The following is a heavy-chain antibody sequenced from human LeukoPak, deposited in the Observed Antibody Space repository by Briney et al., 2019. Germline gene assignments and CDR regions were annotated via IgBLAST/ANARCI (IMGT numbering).Heavy chain of an antibody. V-gene: IGHV1-69*05. CDR3: ARSNVLRFLEWLLDAFDI. D-gene: IGHD3-3*01. J-gene: IGHJ3*02. CDR2: IIPIFGTA. Sequence: SVKVSCKASGGTFSSYAISWVRQAPGQGLEWMGGIIPIFGTANCAQRFQGRVTITTDESTSTAYMELSSLRSEDTAVYYCARSNVLRFLEWLLDAFDIWGQGTMVTVSS. CDR1: GGTFSSYA.